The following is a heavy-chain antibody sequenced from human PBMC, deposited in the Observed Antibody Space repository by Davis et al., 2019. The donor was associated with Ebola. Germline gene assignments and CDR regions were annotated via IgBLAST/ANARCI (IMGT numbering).Heavy chain of an antibody. CDR3: ARKYYYDSSGYYYVYAFDI. CDR1: GYTFTSYD. V-gene: IGHV1-8*01. D-gene: IGHD3-22*01. Sequence: ASVKVSCKASGYTFTSYDINWVRQATGQGLEWMGWMNPNSGNTGYAQKFQGRVTMTRNTSISTAYMELSSLRSEDTAVYYCARKYYYDSSGYYYVYAFDIWGQGTMVTVSS. J-gene: IGHJ3*02. CDR2: MNPNSGNT.